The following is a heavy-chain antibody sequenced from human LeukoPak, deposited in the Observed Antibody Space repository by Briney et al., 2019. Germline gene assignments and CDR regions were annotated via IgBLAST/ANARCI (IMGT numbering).Heavy chain of an antibody. V-gene: IGHV3-21*03. J-gene: IGHJ4*02. CDR3: TTVTLRPVGL. CDR1: GFTFSDYS. D-gene: IGHD3-10*01. CDR2: ISGSGSYI. Sequence: GGSLRLSCAASGFTFSDYSMNWVRQTPRKGLEWVSCISGSGSYIYYADSVKGRFTISRDNAKNSLHLQVNSLRAEDTAVYYCTTVTLRPVGLWGQGTLVTVSS.